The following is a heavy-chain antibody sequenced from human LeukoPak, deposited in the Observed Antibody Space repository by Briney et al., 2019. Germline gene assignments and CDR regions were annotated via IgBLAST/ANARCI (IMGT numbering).Heavy chain of an antibody. CDR1: GGSISSYY. D-gene: IGHD1/OR15-1a*01. J-gene: IGHJ4*02. CDR2: IYYSGST. V-gene: IGHV4-59*01. CDR3: AGGSRTMYYFDY. Sequence: SETLSLTCTVSGGSISSYYWSWIRQPPGKGLEWIGYIYYSGSTNYNPSLKSRVTISVDTSKNQFSLKLSSVTAADTAVYYCAGGSRTMYYFDYWGQGTLVTVSS.